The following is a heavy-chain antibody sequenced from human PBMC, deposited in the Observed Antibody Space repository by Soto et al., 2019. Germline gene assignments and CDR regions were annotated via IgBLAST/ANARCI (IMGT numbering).Heavy chain of an antibody. CDR1: GYSFTDYG. J-gene: IGHJ4*02. CDR2: ISTYNGKA. Sequence: ASVKVSCKVSGYSFTDYGFSWVRRAPGQGLEWLGWISTYNGKAFYVKNLQDRLIMTTDTATSTVYMDLSRLTSDDTAIYYCASIQGYSNNNLYYMDVWGQGTLVTVSS. V-gene: IGHV1-18*01. D-gene: IGHD2-15*01. CDR3: ASIQGYSNNNLYYMDV.